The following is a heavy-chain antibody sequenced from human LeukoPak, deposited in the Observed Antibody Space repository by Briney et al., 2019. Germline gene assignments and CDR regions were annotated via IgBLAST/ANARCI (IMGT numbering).Heavy chain of an antibody. D-gene: IGHD6-19*01. V-gene: IGHV5-51*01. Sequence: GESLKISFKGSGYRFTNYWRGWVRQMPGKGLEWMGIIYPDDSDTRNSPSFQGQVTISADKSISTAYLQWSSLKASDTAMYYCARRSKSYSSGWYDAFDMWGQGTMVTVSS. J-gene: IGHJ3*02. CDR2: IYPDDSDT. CDR1: GYRFTNYW. CDR3: ARRSKSYSSGWYDAFDM.